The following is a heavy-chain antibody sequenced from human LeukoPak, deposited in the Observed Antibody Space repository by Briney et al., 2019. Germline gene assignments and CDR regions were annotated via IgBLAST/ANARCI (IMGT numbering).Heavy chain of an antibody. CDR2: ISYSGGT. V-gene: IGHV4-39*07. CDR1: GGSITSSGYY. Sequence: PSETLSLTCTISGGSITSSGYYWGWIRQPPGKGLEWIGSISYSGGTYYNPSLKSRVTISVDTSKNQFSLKLSSVTAADTAVYYCARVEDTAMAYYFDYWGQGTLVTVSS. CDR3: ARVEDTAMAYYFDY. J-gene: IGHJ4*02. D-gene: IGHD5-18*01.